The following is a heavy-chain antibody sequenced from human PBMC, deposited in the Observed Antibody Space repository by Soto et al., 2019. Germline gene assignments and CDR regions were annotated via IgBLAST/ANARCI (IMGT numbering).Heavy chain of an antibody. CDR1: GDTFSSYA. CDR2: IIPIFGTA. V-gene: IGHV1-69*13. D-gene: IGHD2-15*01. Sequence: GASVKVSCKAAGDTFSSYAISWVRQAPGQGLEWMGGIIPIFGTANYAQKFQGRVTITADESTSTAYMELSSLRSEDTAVYYCARAFSGGSCYSVVCYYYGMDVWGQGTTVTVSS. CDR3: ARAFSGGSCYSVVCYYYGMDV. J-gene: IGHJ6*02.